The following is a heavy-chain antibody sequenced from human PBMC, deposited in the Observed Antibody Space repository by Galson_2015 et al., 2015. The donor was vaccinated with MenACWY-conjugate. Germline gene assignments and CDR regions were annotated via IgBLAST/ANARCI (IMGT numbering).Heavy chain of an antibody. V-gene: IGHV5-51*01. J-gene: IGHJ6*02. CDR3: ARRPPGGRGMDV. CDR1: GDNFITYR. Sequence: QSGAEATKPGESLTISCKVSGDNFITYRIGWVRQGPGKGLVWVGLISPIDSKTRYSPSFEGRVTISADNSITTAYLQWNSLQASDTAMYYCARRPPGGRGMDVWGQGTTVTVSS. D-gene: IGHD1-26*01. CDR2: ISPIDSKT.